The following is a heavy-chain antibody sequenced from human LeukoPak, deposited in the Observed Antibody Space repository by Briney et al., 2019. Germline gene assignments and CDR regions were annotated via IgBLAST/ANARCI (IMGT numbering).Heavy chain of an antibody. CDR3: ARARYSSSRRGPYYYYMDV. D-gene: IGHD6-6*01. Sequence: SETLSLTCAVYGGSFSGYYWSWIRQPPGKGLEWIGEINHRGSTNYNPSLKSRVTISVDTSKNQFSLKLSSVTAADTAVYYCARARYSSSRRGPYYYYMDVWGRGTTVTVSS. J-gene: IGHJ6*03. CDR2: INHRGST. V-gene: IGHV4-34*01. CDR1: GGSFSGYY.